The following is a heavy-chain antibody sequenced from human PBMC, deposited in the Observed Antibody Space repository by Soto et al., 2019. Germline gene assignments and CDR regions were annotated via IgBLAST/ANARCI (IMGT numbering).Heavy chain of an antibody. CDR3: ARDGVGNTAYSGYFDY. V-gene: IGHV3-33*01. Sequence: QVQLVESGGGVVQPGRSLRLSCAASAVTFSGFGMHWVRQAPGKGLEWVAVIRFDGSNIYYADSVKGRFTLSKDNPKNKIALQMNSLRAEDTAVYYGARDGVGNTAYSGYFDYCGLGTLGTVPS. CDR2: IRFDGSNI. D-gene: IGHD1-26*01. J-gene: IGHJ4*02. CDR1: AVTFSGFG.